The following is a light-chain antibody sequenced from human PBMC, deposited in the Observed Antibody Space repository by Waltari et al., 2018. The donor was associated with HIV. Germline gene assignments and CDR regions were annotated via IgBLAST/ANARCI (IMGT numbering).Light chain of an antibody. CDR2: AAT. J-gene: IGKJ1*01. CDR3: QQGKSYPRT. V-gene: IGKV1-9*01. CDR1: QGISRY. Sequence: DLQLPQSPSFLSASVGDRVYITCRASQGISRYLAWYQQEPGKAPKLLIYAATVLQSGVPSRFSGSGSGTEFTLTISSLQPEDSATYYCQQGKSYPRTFGQGTKVESK.